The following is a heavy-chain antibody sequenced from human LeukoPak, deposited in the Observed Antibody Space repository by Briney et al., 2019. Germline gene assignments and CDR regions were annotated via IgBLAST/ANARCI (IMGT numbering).Heavy chain of an antibody. D-gene: IGHD6-19*01. CDR3: ASLQWPLWDPNNWFDP. CDR1: GFTFSSYW. V-gene: IGHV3-7*01. J-gene: IGHJ5*02. CDR2: IKQDGSEK. Sequence: PGGSLRLSCAASGFTFSSYWMSWVRQAPGKGLEWVANIKQDGSEKYYVDSVKGRFTISRDNAKNSLYLQMNSLRAEDTAVYYCASLQWPLWDPNNWFDPWGQGTLVTVSS.